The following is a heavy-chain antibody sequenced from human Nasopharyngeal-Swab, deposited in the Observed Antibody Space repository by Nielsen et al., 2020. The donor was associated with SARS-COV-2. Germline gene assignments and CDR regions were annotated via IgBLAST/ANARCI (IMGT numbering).Heavy chain of an antibody. CDR3: ARLPYGYYEVGSYYYYYMDV. J-gene: IGHJ6*03. V-gene: IGHV1-69*05. D-gene: IGHD4-17*01. Sequence: SVKVSCKASGGTFSSYAISWVRQAPGQGLEWMGGIIPIFGTANYAQKFQGRVTITMDESTSTAYMELSSLRSEDTAVYYCARLPYGYYEVGSYYYYYMDVWGKGTTVTVSS. CDR1: GGTFSSYA. CDR2: IIPIFGTA.